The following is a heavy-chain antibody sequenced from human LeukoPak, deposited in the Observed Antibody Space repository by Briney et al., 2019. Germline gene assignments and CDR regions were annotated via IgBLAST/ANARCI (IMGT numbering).Heavy chain of an antibody. Sequence: SETLSLTCTVSGGSISNYYWSWIRQPSGKGLEWIGYIYYSGNTNYNPSLKSRVTISVDTSKNQFSLKLNSVTAADTAVYYCARVRYCSTNRCYDREFDNWGQGTLVTVSS. CDR2: IYYSGNT. CDR3: ARVRYCSTNRCYDREFDN. CDR1: GGSISNYY. V-gene: IGHV4-59*01. J-gene: IGHJ4*02. D-gene: IGHD2-2*01.